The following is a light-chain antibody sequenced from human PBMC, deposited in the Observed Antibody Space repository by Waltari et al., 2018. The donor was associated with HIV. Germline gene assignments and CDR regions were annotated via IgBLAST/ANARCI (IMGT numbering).Light chain of an antibody. V-gene: IGLV3-21*02. CDR2: DDR. Sequence: SYVLTQPPSVSVAPGQTARITCGGNNIAATKSVHWYRLNPGQAPVVVIYDDRDRPSGIPDRFSCSSSGDTATLTISRAEAGDEADYYCQVWDGRGDPVIFGGGTKLAVV. CDR1: NIAATKS. CDR3: QVWDGRGDPVI. J-gene: IGLJ2*01.